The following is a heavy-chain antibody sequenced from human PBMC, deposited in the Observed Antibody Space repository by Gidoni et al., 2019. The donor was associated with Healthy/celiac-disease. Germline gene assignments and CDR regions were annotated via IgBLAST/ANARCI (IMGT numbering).Heavy chain of an antibody. V-gene: IGHV1-46*01. D-gene: IGHD2-2*01. CDR3: ARGVVIRSGAFDI. CDR2: INPSGGST. J-gene: IGHJ3*02. CDR1: GYTFTSYY. Sequence: QVQLVQSGAEVKKPGASVKVSCKASGYTFTSYYMHWLRQAPGQGLEWMGIINPSGGSTTYAQKFQGRVTMTRDTSTSTVYMELSSLRSEGTAVYYCARGVVIRSGAFDIWGQGTMVTVSS.